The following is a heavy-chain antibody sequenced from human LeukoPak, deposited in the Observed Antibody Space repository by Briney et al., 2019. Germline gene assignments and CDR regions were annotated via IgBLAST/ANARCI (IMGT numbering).Heavy chain of an antibody. CDR3: ARLEGSGYYYYFDY. CDR1: GGSISRSNW. CDR2: IYHSGST. D-gene: IGHD3-22*01. V-gene: IGHV4-4*02. J-gene: IGHJ4*02. Sequence: PSGTLSLTCAVSGGSISRSNWWSWVRQPPGKGLEWIGEIYHSGSTNYNPSLKSRVTISVDKSKNQFSLKLSSVTAADTAVYYCARLEGSGYYYYFDYWGQGTLVTVSS.